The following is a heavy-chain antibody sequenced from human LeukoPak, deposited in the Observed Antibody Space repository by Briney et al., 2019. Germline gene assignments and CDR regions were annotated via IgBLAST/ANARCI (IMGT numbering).Heavy chain of an antibody. V-gene: IGHV3-30*04. J-gene: IGHJ4*02. CDR1: GFTFSSYA. CDR3: AKDRLGAFDY. CDR2: ISYDGSNK. D-gene: IGHD3-16*01. Sequence: GGSLRLSCAASGFTFSSYAMHWVRQAPGKGLEWVAVISYDGSNKYYADSVKGRFTISRDNSKNTLYLQMNSLRAEDTAVYYCAKDRLGAFDYWGQGTLVTVSS.